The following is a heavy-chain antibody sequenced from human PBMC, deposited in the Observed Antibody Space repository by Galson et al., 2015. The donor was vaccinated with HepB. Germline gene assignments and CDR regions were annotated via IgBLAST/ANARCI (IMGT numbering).Heavy chain of an antibody. V-gene: IGHV1-46*01. CDR1: GYTFTSYY. J-gene: IGHJ6*02. Sequence: SVKVSCKASGYTFTSYYMHWVRQAPGQGLEWMGIINPSGGSTSYAQKFQGRVTMTRDTSTSTVYMELSSLRSEDTAVYYCARDRETGRLRLVVLSLYLVAYYYYGMDVWGQGTTVTVSS. CDR2: INPSGGST. D-gene: IGHD3-16*02. CDR3: ARDRETGRLRLVVLSLYLVAYYYYGMDV.